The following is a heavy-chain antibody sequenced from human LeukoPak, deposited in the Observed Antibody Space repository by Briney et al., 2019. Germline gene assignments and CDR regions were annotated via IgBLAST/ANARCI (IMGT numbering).Heavy chain of an antibody. V-gene: IGHV4-59*11. CDR1: GGSISSHY. Sequence: SETLSLTCTVSGGSISSHYWSWIRQPPGKGLEWIGYLYYSGSTNYNPSLKSRVTISVDTSKNQFSLKLSSVTAADTAVYYCARSELGVYYYYYYYMDVWGKGTTVTVSS. CDR3: ARSELGVYYYYYYYMDV. D-gene: IGHD7-27*01. J-gene: IGHJ6*03. CDR2: LYYSGST.